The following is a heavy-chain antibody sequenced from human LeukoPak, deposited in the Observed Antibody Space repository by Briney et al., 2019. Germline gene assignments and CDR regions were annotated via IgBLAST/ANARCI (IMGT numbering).Heavy chain of an antibody. CDR1: GGSISSYY. CDR3: ARVPLSAYCSSTSCQDRGAFDI. D-gene: IGHD2-2*01. J-gene: IGHJ3*02. CDR2: IYTSGST. Sequence: SETLSLTCTVSGGSISSYYWSWIRQPAGKGLEWIGRIYTSGSTNYNPSLKSRVTMSVDTSKNQFSLKLSSVTAADTAVYYCARVPLSAYCSSTSCQDRGAFDIWGQGTMVTVSS. V-gene: IGHV4-4*07.